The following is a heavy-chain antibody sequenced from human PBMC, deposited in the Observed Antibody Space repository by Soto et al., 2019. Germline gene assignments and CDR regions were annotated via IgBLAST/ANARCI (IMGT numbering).Heavy chain of an antibody. Sequence: QVQLVQSGAEVRTPGASVKVSCQAYGETIMDYGISWARQAPGQGLEWMGWDRADRGHTNYAPTFRGRVTMTTDTSTNTIYMDLRGLTPDDSAVYFCARDGDQWDRKFCDDWGQGTLVTVSS. CDR1: GETIMDYG. V-gene: IGHV1-18*01. D-gene: IGHD1-26*01. J-gene: IGHJ4*02. CDR2: DRADRGHT. CDR3: ARDGDQWDRKFCDD.